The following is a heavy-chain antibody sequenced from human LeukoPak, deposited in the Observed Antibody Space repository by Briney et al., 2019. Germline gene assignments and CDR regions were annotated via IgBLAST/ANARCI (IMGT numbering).Heavy chain of an antibody. J-gene: IGHJ6*02. CDR3: ARVPGQWLVPVYYYYGMDV. CDR2: IIPILGIA. D-gene: IGHD6-19*01. V-gene: IGHV1-69*04. CDR1: GGTFSSYA. Sequence: SVKVPCKASGGTFSSYAISWVRQAPGQGLEWMGRIIPILGIANYAQKFQGRVTITADKSTSTAYMELSSLRSEDTAVYYCARVPGQWLVPVYYYYGMDVWGQGTTVTVSS.